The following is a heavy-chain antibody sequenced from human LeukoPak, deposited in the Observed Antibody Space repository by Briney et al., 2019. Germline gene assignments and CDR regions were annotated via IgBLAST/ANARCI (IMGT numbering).Heavy chain of an antibody. D-gene: IGHD2-15*01. Sequence: GGSLRLSCVASGFTFSTYSMDWVRQAPGKGLEWVSSISSSSSYIYYADSVKGRFTISRDNAKNSLYLQMNSLRAGDTAVYYCARDGGYCSGGSCNNWFDPWGQGTLVAVSS. CDR3: ARDGGYCSGGSCNNWFDP. J-gene: IGHJ5*02. CDR2: ISSSSSYI. CDR1: GFTFSTYS. V-gene: IGHV3-21*01.